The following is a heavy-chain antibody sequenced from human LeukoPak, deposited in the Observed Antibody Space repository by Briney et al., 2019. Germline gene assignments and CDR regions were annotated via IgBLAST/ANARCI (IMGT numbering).Heavy chain of an antibody. Sequence: SETLSLTCTVSGGSISSYYWSWIRQPAGKGLEWIGRIYTSGNTNYNPSLKSRVTMSVDTSKNQFSLKLSSVTAADTAVYYCARERETIFGSGGNWFDPWGQGTLVTVSS. D-gene: IGHD3-3*01. J-gene: IGHJ5*02. CDR3: ARERETIFGSGGNWFDP. CDR1: GGSISSYY. V-gene: IGHV4-4*07. CDR2: IYTSGNT.